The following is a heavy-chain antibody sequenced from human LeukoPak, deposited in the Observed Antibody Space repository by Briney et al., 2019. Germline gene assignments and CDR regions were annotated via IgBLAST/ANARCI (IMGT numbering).Heavy chain of an antibody. Sequence: SETLSLTCTVSGGSISSYYWSWIRQPAGKGLEWIGRIYTSGSTNYNPSLKSRVTMSVDTSKNQFSLKLSSVTAADTAVYYCARGKPRYCSSTSCYTRGTFDYWGQGTLVTVSS. J-gene: IGHJ4*02. CDR1: GGSISSYY. V-gene: IGHV4-4*07. CDR2: IYTSGST. CDR3: ARGKPRYCSSTSCYTRGTFDY. D-gene: IGHD2-2*02.